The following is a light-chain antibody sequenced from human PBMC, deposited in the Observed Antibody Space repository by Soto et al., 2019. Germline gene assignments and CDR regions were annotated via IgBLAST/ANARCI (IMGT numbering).Light chain of an antibody. CDR2: GAS. J-gene: IGKJ2*01. CDR1: QSVSSRD. V-gene: IGKV3-20*01. CDR3: QQYGNSPPYT. Sequence: EIVLTQSPGTLSLSPGERVTLSCRASQSVSSRDVAWYQQKPGQAPRVLIYGASNRATGIPDRFSGSGSGTEFTLTISRLEPEDFAVYYCQQYGNSPPYTFGQGTKLAIK.